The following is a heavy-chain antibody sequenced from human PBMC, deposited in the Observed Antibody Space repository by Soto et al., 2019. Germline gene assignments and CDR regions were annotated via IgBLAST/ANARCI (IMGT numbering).Heavy chain of an antibody. CDR1: GGTFSTYS. D-gene: IGHD2-21*01. CDR3: TIGSWSGEVFDI. Sequence: QVQLVQSGAEVKKPGSSVKVSCKDSGGTFSTYSMFWVRQAPGQGFEWMGRIIPMLGVRNYVQRFQDRVTITADKSTATVHMELSSLRSEDTALYYCTIGSWSGEVFDIWGQGTMVTVSS. V-gene: IGHV1-69*02. CDR2: IIPMLGVR. J-gene: IGHJ3*02.